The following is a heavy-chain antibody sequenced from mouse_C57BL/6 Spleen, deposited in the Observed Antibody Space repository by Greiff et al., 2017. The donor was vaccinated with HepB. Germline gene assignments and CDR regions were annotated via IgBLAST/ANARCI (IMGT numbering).Heavy chain of an antibody. D-gene: IGHD2-10*01. CDR3: ARGLLYDAIDY. Sequence: QVQLQQPGAELVKPGASVKLSCKASGYTFTSYWMQWVKQRPGQGLEWIGEIDPSDSYTNYNQKFKGKATLTVDTSSSTAYMQLSSLTSEDSAVYYCARGLLYDAIDYWGQGTSVTVSS. CDR1: GYTFTSYW. V-gene: IGHV1-50*01. CDR2: IDPSDSYT. J-gene: IGHJ4*01.